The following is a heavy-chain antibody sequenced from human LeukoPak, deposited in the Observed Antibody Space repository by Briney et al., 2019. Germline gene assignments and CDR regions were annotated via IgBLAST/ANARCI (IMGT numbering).Heavy chain of an antibody. CDR3: ARSLLYSIGYTCSLYFDH. CDR1: GSSFTTYW. J-gene: IGHJ4*02. Sequence: GESLKISCKGSGSSFTTYWIGWVRQMPGKGLEWMGTIYPDDSDSSYRPSFQGQVTISADKSISTAYLQWSSLEASDTAMYYCARSLLYSIGYTCSLYFDHGGQGTLVTVSS. CDR2: IYPDDSDS. D-gene: IGHD2-15*01. V-gene: IGHV5-51*01.